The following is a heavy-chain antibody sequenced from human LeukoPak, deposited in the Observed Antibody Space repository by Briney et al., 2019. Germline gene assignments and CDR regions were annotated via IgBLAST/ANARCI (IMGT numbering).Heavy chain of an antibody. CDR2: IKEDGSDK. V-gene: IGHV3-7*01. D-gene: IGHD2/OR15-2a*01. CDR1: GFTFIKGW. CDR3: ARGVGNFRYFFDY. Sequence: AGGSLRLSCTASGFTFIKGWMAWVRQAPGKGLEWVANIKEDGSDKNYVESMKGRFIISRDNAKNSVYLQMNSLRAEDTAVYYCARGVGNFRYFFDYWGQGTLVTVSS. J-gene: IGHJ4*02.